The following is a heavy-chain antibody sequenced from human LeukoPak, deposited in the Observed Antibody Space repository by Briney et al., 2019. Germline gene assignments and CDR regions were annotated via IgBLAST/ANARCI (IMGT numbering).Heavy chain of an antibody. CDR2: INPSGGST. CDR1: GYTFTSYY. D-gene: IGHD6-19*01. CDR3: ARAAPPRRGIAVFMDV. Sequence: ASVKVSCKASGYTFTSYYMHWVRQAPGQGLEWMGIINPSGGSTSYAQKFQGRVTMTRDMSTSTVYMELSSLRSEDTAVYYCARAAPPRRGIAVFMDVWGKGTTVTVSS. J-gene: IGHJ6*03. V-gene: IGHV1-46*01.